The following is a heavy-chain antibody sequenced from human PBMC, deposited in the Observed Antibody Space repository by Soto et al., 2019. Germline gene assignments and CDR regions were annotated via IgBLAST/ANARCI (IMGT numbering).Heavy chain of an antibody. Sequence: GGSLRLSCAASGFTFSGSAMHWVRQASGKGLEWVGRIRSKANSYATAYAASVKGRFTISRDDSKNTAYLQMNSLKTEDTAVYYCTRHETDYGPDYGLGYYYNYMDVWGKGTXVTVSS. CDR2: IRSKANSYAT. V-gene: IGHV3-73*01. CDR3: TRHETDYGPDYGLGYYYNYMDV. J-gene: IGHJ6*03. D-gene: IGHD4-17*01. CDR1: GFTFSGSA.